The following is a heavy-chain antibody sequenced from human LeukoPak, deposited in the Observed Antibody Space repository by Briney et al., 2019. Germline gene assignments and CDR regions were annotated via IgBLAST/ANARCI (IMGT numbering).Heavy chain of an antibody. Sequence: SETLSLTCTVSGGSISSSSDYWGWIRQPPGKGLEWIGNIYYSGSTNYNPSLKSRVTISVDTSKNQFSLKLSSVTAADTAVYYCARGTYYYGSGSPSYFDYWGQGTLVTVSS. CDR2: IYYSGST. CDR3: ARGTYYYGSGSPSYFDY. CDR1: GGSISSSSDY. J-gene: IGHJ4*02. D-gene: IGHD3-10*01. V-gene: IGHV4-61*05.